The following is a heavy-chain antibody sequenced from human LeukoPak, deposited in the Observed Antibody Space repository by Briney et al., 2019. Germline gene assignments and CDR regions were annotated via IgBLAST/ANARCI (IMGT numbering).Heavy chain of an antibody. CDR1: VFTFSSYR. CDR3: ARSSRELGGYALWELMPPFEY. Sequence: GGSLRLSCAASVFTFSSYRMNGVRHARGEGREWVSYISSSRNTIYYTHSVKGRFTISRDNAKNSLYLQMNSLRAEDTAVYYCARSSRELGGYALWELMPPFEYWRQGTLVTVSS. J-gene: IGHJ4*02. D-gene: IGHD1-7*01. CDR2: ISSSRNTI. V-gene: IGHV3-48*01.